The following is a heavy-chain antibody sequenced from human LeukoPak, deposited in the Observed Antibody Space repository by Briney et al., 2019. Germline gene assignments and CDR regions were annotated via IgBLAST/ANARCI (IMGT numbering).Heavy chain of an antibody. CDR3: ANWGGTESIVTIWYGPLDY. V-gene: IGHV3-23*01. CDR1: GFTFGKYI. J-gene: IGHJ4*02. CDR2: IGGGGDVT. Sequence: PGGSLRLSCTVSGFTFGKYIMTWVRQGPGKGLEWVSSIGGGGDVTFYADSVKGRFRTTRDDSRNTLYLQMNNLRAEDTGVYYCANWGGTESIVTIWYGPLDYWGQGTQVTVSS. D-gene: IGHD2/OR15-2a*01.